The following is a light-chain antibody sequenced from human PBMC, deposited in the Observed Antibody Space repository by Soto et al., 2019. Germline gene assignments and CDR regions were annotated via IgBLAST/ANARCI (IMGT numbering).Light chain of an antibody. Sequence: QSVLTQPPSASGTPGQRVTISCSGSSSNIGSNNVNWYQQLPGTAPKLLMFSNNQRPSGVPDRFSGSRSGTSASLAISGLQSEDEADYYCAAWVDSLNGAVFGGGTKLTVL. CDR2: SNN. J-gene: IGLJ2*01. CDR3: AAWVDSLNGAV. CDR1: SSNIGSNN. V-gene: IGLV1-44*01.